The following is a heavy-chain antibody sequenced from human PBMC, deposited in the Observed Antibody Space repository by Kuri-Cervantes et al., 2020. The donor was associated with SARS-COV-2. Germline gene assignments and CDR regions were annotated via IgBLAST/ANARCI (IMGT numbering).Heavy chain of an antibody. V-gene: IGHV3-73*01. CDR3: AKDPKLNDYGDYFDY. CDR2: IRSKANSYAT. CDR1: GFTFSGSA. D-gene: IGHD4-17*01. J-gene: IGHJ4*02. Sequence: GGSLRLSCAASGFTFSGSAMHWVRQASGKGLEWVGRIRSKANSYATAYTASVKGRFTISRDNSKNTLYLQMNSLRAEDTAVYYCAKDPKLNDYGDYFDYWGQGTLVTVSS.